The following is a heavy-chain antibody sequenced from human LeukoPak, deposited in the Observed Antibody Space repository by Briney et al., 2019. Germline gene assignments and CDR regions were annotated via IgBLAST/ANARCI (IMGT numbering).Heavy chain of an antibody. CDR1: GGSISSYY. D-gene: IGHD1-1*01. V-gene: IGHV4-59*12. J-gene: IGHJ4*02. CDR2: IYHSGST. Sequence: SETLSLTCTVSGGSISSYYWSWIRQPPGKGLEWIGYIYHSGSTYYNPSLKSRVTISVDRSKNQFSLKLSSVTAADTAVYYCAREGLNDPDYWGQGTLVTVSS. CDR3: AREGLNDPDY.